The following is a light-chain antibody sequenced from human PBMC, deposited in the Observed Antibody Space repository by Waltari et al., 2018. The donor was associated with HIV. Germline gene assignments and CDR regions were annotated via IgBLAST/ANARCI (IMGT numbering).Light chain of an antibody. CDR1: SSDVGAYDL. Sequence: QSVLMQPPSASGSLGQTVTISGTASSSDVGAYDLVCWFQQHPHSAPKLLLYEVPRRPSTVSDRFAGSRSGKTAFLTVAGLQPDDEATYFCSSYGDSLRVLFGGGTNVTVL. V-gene: IGLV2-8*01. J-gene: IGLJ3*02. CDR3: SSYGDSLRVL. CDR2: EVP.